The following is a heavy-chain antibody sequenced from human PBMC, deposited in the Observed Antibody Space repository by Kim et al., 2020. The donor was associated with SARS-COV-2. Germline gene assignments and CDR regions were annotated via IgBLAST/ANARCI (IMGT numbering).Heavy chain of an antibody. D-gene: IGHD3-9*01. J-gene: IGHJ5*02. CDR3: ARNYDILTGSLNWFDP. Sequence: KFQCRVTMTRDTSTSTVYMELSSLRSEDTAVYYCARNYDILTGSLNWFDPWGQGTLVTVSS. V-gene: IGHV1-46*01.